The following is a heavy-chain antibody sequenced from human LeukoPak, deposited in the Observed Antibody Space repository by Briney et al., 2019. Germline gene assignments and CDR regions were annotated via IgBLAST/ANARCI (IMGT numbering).Heavy chain of an antibody. V-gene: IGHV3-9*01. CDR3: AKDIFTMVRGVVDY. D-gene: IGHD3-10*01. CDR2: ISWNSGSI. Sequence: GGSLRLSCAASGFTFDDYAMHWVRHAPGKGLEWVSGISWNSGSIGYADSVKGRFTISRDNAKNSLYLQMNSLRAEDTALYYCAKDIFTMVRGVVDYWGQGTLVTVSS. J-gene: IGHJ4*02. CDR1: GFTFDDYA.